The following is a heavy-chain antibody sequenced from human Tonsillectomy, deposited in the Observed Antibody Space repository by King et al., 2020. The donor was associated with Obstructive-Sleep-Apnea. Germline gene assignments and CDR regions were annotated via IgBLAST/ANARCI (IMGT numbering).Heavy chain of an antibody. CDR2: ISYDGSNK. V-gene: IGHV3-30*04. CDR3: ARDEDTMVRGVMERVGLYGMDV. D-gene: IGHD3-10*01. J-gene: IGHJ6*02. Sequence: VQLVESGGGVVQPGRSLRLSCAASGFTFSSYAMHWVRQAPGKGLEWVAVISYDGSNKYYADSVKGRFTISRDNSKNTLYLQMNSLRAEDTAVYYCARDEDTMVRGVMERVGLYGMDVWGQGTTVTVSS. CDR1: GFTFSSYA.